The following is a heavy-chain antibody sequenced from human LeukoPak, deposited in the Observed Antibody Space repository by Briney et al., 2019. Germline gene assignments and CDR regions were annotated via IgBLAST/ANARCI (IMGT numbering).Heavy chain of an antibody. CDR1: GFTFSSYA. CDR2: ISYDGSNK. D-gene: IGHD1-26*01. Sequence: QPGRSLRLSCAASGFTFSSYAMHWVRQAPGKGLEWVAVISYDGSNKYYADSVKGRFTISRDNSKNTLYLQMNSLRAEDTAVYYCARDRRGSFDYWGQGTLVTVS. CDR3: ARDRRGSFDY. V-gene: IGHV3-30-3*01. J-gene: IGHJ4*02.